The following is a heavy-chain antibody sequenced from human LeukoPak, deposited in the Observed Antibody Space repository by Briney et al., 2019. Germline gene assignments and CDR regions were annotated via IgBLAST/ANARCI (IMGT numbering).Heavy chain of an antibody. Sequence: GASVKVSFKASGGTFSSYAISWGRQAPGQGLEWMGRIIPILGIANYAQKFQGRVTITSDKSTSTAYMELSSLRAEETAVYYCARGDYDILTGYPFDYWGQGTLVSVSS. CDR2: IIPILGIA. CDR1: GGTFSSYA. CDR3: ARGDYDILTGYPFDY. D-gene: IGHD3-9*01. J-gene: IGHJ4*02. V-gene: IGHV1-69*04.